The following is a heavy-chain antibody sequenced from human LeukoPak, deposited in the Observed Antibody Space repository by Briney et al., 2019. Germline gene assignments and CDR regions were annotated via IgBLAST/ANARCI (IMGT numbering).Heavy chain of an antibody. D-gene: IGHD6-25*01. CDR2: IGSSGSTM. V-gene: IGHV3-48*03. Sequence: GGSLRLSCAASGFIFSNYEMNWVRQDPGKGLEWVSYIGSSGSTMYYADSVKGRFTVSRDNAKNSLYLQMSGLRAEDTAVYYCASDGADSSDWHNYGMDVWGKGTTVTVSS. CDR3: ASDGADSSDWHNYGMDV. CDR1: GFIFSNYE. J-gene: IGHJ6*04.